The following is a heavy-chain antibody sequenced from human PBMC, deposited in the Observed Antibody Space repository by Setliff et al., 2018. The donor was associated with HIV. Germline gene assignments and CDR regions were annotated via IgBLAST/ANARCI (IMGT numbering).Heavy chain of an antibody. CDR3: ASPNVGCSGGTCYSGSAFDY. D-gene: IGHD2-15*01. CDR1: GDTFRNYA. CDR2: IIPPVGAA. J-gene: IGHJ4*02. Sequence: SVKVSCKVSGDTFRNYALNWVRQAPGQGLEWMGGIIPPVGAAVYAQNFQGRVTITADESTSTAYMELRTLRSEDTAIYYCASPNVGCSGGTCYSGSAFDYWGQGSPGTAPQ. V-gene: IGHV1-69*13.